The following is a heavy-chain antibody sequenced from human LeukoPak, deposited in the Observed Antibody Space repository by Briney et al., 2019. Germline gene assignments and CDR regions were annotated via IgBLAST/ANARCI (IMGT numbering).Heavy chain of an antibody. D-gene: IGHD1-26*01. CDR1: GYTFTGYH. CDR2: INPNSGGT. Sequence: ASVKVSCKASGYTFTGYHMHWVRQAPGQGLEWMGWINPNSGGTNYAQKFQGRVTMTRDTSISTAYMELSRLRSDDTAVYYCARQVGATTNDAFDIWGQGTMVTVSS. V-gene: IGHV1-2*02. CDR3: ARQVGATTNDAFDI. J-gene: IGHJ3*02.